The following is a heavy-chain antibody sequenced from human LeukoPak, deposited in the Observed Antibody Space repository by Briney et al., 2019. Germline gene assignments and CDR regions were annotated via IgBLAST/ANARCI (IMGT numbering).Heavy chain of an antibody. CDR1: GFTFSNAW. CDR2: IKSKTDGGTT. D-gene: IGHD3-22*01. V-gene: IGHV3-15*01. J-gene: IGHJ4*02. CDR3: TTGTPYDSSGYYSVY. Sequence: GGSLRLSCAASGFTFSNAWMSWVRQAPGKGLEWVGRIKSKTDGGTTDYAAPVKGRFTISRDDSENTLYLQMNSLKTEDTAVYYCTTGTPYDSSGYYSVYWGQGTLVTVSS.